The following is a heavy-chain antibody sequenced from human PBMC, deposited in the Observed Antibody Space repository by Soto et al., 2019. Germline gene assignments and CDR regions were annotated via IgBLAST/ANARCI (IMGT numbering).Heavy chain of an antibody. D-gene: IGHD2-15*01. V-gene: IGHV1-18*04. CDR3: ARTPRAQMIVLEAATRFDY. CDR2: ISPYNGET. Sequence: QVQLVQSGAEVKRPGASVKLSCKASGYTFTTYGFNWVRQAPGQGLEWMGWISPYNGETNYAQNFQGRVTLTTDTSTSTAYMELRSLTSDDTAVYYCARTPRAQMIVLEAATRFDYWGQGTLVTVSS. CDR1: GYTFTTYG. J-gene: IGHJ4*02.